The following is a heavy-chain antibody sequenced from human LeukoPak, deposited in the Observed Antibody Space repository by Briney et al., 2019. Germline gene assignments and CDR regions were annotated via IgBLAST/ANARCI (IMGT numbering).Heavy chain of an antibody. CDR3: ARDGRSGSSYYFDY. V-gene: IGHV4-4*02. D-gene: IGHD3-10*01. CDR1: GVSISSSNW. Sequence: PSGTLSLTCAVSGVSISSSNWWSWVRQPPGKGLEWIGEIYHSGSTNYNPSLKSRVTISVDKSKNQFSLKLSSVTAADTAVYYCARDGRSGSSYYFDYWGQGTLVTVSS. J-gene: IGHJ4*02. CDR2: IYHSGST.